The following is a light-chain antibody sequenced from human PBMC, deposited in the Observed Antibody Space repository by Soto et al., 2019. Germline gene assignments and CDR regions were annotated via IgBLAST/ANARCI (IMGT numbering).Light chain of an antibody. Sequence: QSVLTQPPSASGTPGQRVTISCSGSSSNIGSNSVNWYHQVAGTAPKLLIHSDNQRPSGVPDRFSGSKSGTSASLAITGLQAEDEADYYCQSYDNSLSGSWVFGGGTKLTVL. J-gene: IGLJ3*02. CDR2: SDN. CDR1: SSNIGSNS. CDR3: QSYDNSLSGSWV. V-gene: IGLV1-44*01.